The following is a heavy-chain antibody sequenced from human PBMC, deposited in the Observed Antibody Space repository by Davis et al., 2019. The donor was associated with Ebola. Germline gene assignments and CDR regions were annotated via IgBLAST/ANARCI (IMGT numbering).Heavy chain of an antibody. V-gene: IGHV1-18*01. CDR3: ARGGYSSSWYGRSPKPDFDY. Sequence: AASVKVSCKASGYTFTSYDISWVRQAPGQGLEWMGWISAYNGNANYAQKLQGRVTMTTDTSTSTAYMELRSLRSDDTAVYYCARGGYSSSWYGRSPKPDFDYWGQGTLVTVSS. J-gene: IGHJ4*02. D-gene: IGHD6-13*01. CDR2: ISAYNGNA. CDR1: GYTFTSYD.